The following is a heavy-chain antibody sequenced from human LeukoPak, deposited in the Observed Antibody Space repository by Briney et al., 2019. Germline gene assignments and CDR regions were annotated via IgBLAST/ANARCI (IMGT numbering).Heavy chain of an antibody. J-gene: IGHJ2*01. V-gene: IGHV1-46*01. CDR3: ARVAGLKNWYFDL. CDR1: GYTFTSYY. CDR2: INPNGGST. Sequence: ASVKVSCKASGYTFTSYYMHWVRQAPGQGLEWMGIINPNGGSTSYAQKFQGRVTMTRDMSTSTVYMELSSLRSEDTAVYYCARVAGLKNWYFDLWGRGTLVTVSS. D-gene: IGHD3/OR15-3a*01.